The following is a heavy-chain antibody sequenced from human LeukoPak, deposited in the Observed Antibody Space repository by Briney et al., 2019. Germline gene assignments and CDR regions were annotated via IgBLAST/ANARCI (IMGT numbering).Heavy chain of an antibody. J-gene: IGHJ4*02. CDR3: ARGRTYYYDSSGYPFDY. Sequence: GRSLRLSCAASGFTFSSYAMHWVRQAPGKGLEWVAVISYDGSNKYYADSMKGRFTISRDNSKNTLYLQMNSLRVEDTAVYYCARGRTYYYDSSGYPFDYWGQGTLVTVSS. V-gene: IGHV3-30*14. CDR1: GFTFSSYA. D-gene: IGHD3-22*01. CDR2: ISYDGSNK.